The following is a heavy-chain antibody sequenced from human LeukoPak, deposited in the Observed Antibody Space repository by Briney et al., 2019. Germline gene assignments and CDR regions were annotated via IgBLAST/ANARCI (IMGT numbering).Heavy chain of an antibody. CDR1: GLAFSSYS. CDR2: ISYDGSDE. J-gene: IGHJ4*02. V-gene: IGHV3-30*04. D-gene: IGHD5-18*01. CDR3: AREDTALVIAY. Sequence: GGSLRLSCVASGLAFSSYSMHWVRQAPGKGLEWVGVISYDGSDEYYTDSVKGRFTISRDNSKNTVYLQMNSLRADDTAVYYCAREDTALVIAYWGQGTLVTVSS.